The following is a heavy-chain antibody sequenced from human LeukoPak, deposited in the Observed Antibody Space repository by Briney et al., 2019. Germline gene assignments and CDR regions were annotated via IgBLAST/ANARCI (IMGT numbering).Heavy chain of an antibody. V-gene: IGHV3-74*01. Sequence: PGGSLRLSCAASGFTFSTYWMHWVRQAPGKGLVWVSRTNSDGSSTSYADSVKGRFTISRDNAKNTLYLQMNSLRAEDTAVYYCAREAETEALGYWGQGTLVTVSS. J-gene: IGHJ4*02. CDR1: GFTFSTYW. D-gene: IGHD1-14*01. CDR2: TNSDGSST. CDR3: AREAETEALGY.